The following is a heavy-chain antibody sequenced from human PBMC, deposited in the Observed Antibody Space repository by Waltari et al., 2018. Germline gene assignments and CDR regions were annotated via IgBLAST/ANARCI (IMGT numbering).Heavy chain of an antibody. D-gene: IGHD5-12*01. CDR3: ARDRYAEGGVDV. J-gene: IGHJ6*02. CDR2: RNRNSGNT. Sequence: QVQLVQSGAEVKKTGASVKVSCQASGYPFTSYDITWVRQATGQGLEWEGWRNRNSGNTGYAQKFQGRGTITRNTSISTAYMELSSLRSEDTAVYYCARDRYAEGGVDVWGQGTTVTVS. CDR1: GYPFTSYD. V-gene: IGHV1-8*03.